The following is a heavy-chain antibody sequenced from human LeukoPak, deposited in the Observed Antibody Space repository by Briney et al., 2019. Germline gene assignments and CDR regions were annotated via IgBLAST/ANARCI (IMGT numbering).Heavy chain of an antibody. CDR2: FDPEDGET. D-gene: IGHD5-18*01. J-gene: IGHJ6*02. CDR1: GYTLTELS. Sequence: ASVKVSCKVSGYTLTELSMHWVRQAPGKGLEWMGGFDPEDGETIYAQKFQGRVTMTEDTSTDTAYMDLSSLRSEDTAVYYCATVSVRYSHGYRYYYGMDVWGQGTTVTVSS. CDR3: ATVSVRYSHGYRYYYGMDV. V-gene: IGHV1-24*01.